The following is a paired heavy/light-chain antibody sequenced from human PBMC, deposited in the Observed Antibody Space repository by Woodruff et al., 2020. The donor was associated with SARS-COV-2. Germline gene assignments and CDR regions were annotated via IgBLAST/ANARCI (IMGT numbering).Light chain of an antibody. CDR2: DTS. CDR3: QQRGNWPYT. V-gene: IGKV3-11*01. Sequence: EIVLTQSPATLSLSPGETATLSCRASQSVRTYLVWYQQKPGRAPRLLISDTSNRATGIPARFSGSGSGTDFTLTISSLQPEDFAVYYCQQRGNWPYTFGQGTKLEI. J-gene: IGKJ2*01. CDR1: QSVRTY.
Heavy chain of an antibody. CDR2: ISAGGITI. V-gene: IGHV3-11*01. CDR1: GFSFSDYY. D-gene: IGHD3-10*01. J-gene: IGHJ4*02. CDR3: ARDDHGAGIAHH. Sequence: QVQLVESGGGLVKPGGSLRLSCAASGFSFSDYYMNWIRQSPGKGLEWVSYISAGGITIDYGDSVRGRFTISRDNAKNSLYLQMNDLSAEDTAVYYCARDDHGAGIAHHWGQGTLVTVSS.